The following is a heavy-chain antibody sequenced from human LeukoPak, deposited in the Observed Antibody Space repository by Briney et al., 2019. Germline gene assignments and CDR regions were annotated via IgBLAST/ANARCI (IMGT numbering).Heavy chain of an antibody. D-gene: IGHD3-10*01. CDR1: GGSISSSSYY. V-gene: IGHV4-39*07. Sequence: SETLSLTCTVSGGSISSSSYYWAWIRQPPGKGLEWIGSIHYSGSTYYNPSLQSRVTISIDTSKNQFSLKLSSVTAADTAVYYCARFCITMVRGVIFGWYFDYWGQGTLVTVSS. CDR2: IHYSGST. J-gene: IGHJ4*02. CDR3: ARFCITMVRGVIFGWYFDY.